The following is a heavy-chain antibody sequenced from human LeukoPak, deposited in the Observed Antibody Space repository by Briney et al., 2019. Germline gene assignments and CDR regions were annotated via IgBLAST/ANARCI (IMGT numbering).Heavy chain of an antibody. J-gene: IGHJ4*02. CDR2: IIPIFGIA. CDR1: GGTFSSYA. V-gene: IGHV1-69*04. Sequence: GASVKVSCKASGGTFSSYAISWVRQAPGQGLEWMGRIIPIFGIANYAQKFQGRVTITADKSTSTAYMELSSLRSEDTAVYYCARARWYIVGATTGYVDYWGQGTLVTVSS. D-gene: IGHD1-26*01. CDR3: ARARWYIVGATTGYVDY.